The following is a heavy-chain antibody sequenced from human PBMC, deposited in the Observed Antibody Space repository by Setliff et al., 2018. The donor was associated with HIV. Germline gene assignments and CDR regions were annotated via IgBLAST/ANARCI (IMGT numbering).Heavy chain of an antibody. CDR1: GGSITTYY. CDR2: INHSGST. CDR3: ARDDRCSGGCCYSY. J-gene: IGHJ4*02. Sequence: SETLSLTCSLSGGSITTYYWSWLRQTPGKGLEWIGEINHSGSTNYNPSLKSRVTISLDTSKNQFSLKLSSVAAADTAVYYCARDDRCSGGCCYSYWGQGALVTVSS. D-gene: IGHD2-15*01. V-gene: IGHV4-34*01.